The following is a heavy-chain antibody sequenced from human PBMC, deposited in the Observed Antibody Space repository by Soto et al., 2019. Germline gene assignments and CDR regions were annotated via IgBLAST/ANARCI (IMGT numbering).Heavy chain of an antibody. CDR3: ARDQGANGDYVWYFDL. V-gene: IGHV1-69*01. CDR1: GGTFSSYA. D-gene: IGHD4-17*01. CDR2: IIPIFGTA. J-gene: IGHJ2*01. Sequence: QVQLVQSGAEVKKPGSSVKVSCKASGGTFSSYAISWVRQAPGQGLEWMGGIIPIFGTANYAQKFQGRVTITADESTSTDDMELSSLGSEDTAVYYCARDQGANGDYVWYFDLWGRGTLVTVSS.